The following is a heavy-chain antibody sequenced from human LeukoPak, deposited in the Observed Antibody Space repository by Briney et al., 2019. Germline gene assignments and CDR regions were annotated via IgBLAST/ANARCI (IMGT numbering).Heavy chain of an antibody. D-gene: IGHD3-3*01. CDR1: GYTLTGYY. V-gene: IGHV1-2*06. CDR3: ARSSREWSLSTFDY. CDR2: VNPNSGGT. Sequence: ASVKVSCKASGYTLTGYYMHWVRQAPGEGLEWMGRVNPNSGGTNYGQKFQGRVTTTRDTSISTAYMELSRLRSDDTAGYYFARSSREWSLSTFDYWGQGTLDTVSS. J-gene: IGHJ4*02.